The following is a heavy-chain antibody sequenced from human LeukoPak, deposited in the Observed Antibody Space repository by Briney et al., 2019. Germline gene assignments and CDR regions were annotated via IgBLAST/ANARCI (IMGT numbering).Heavy chain of an antibody. Sequence: PGGSLRLSCAASGFTFSSYAMSWVRQAPGKGLEWVSAISGSGGSTYYAASVKGRFTISRDNSKNTLYLQMNSLRAEDTAVYYCAKDKAAAGFYYYYYMDVWGKGTTVTVSS. V-gene: IGHV3-23*01. D-gene: IGHD6-13*01. J-gene: IGHJ6*03. CDR3: AKDKAAAGFYYYYYMDV. CDR2: ISGSGGST. CDR1: GFTFSSYA.